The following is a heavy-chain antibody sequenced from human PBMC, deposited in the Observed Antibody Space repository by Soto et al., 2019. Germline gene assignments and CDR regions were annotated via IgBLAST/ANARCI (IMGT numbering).Heavy chain of an antibody. Sequence: ASVKVSCKASGGTFSSYAISWVRQAPGQGLEWMGWISAYNGNRNYAQKLQGRVTMTTDTSTSTAYMELRSLRSDDTAVYFCARRAPPMDVWGQGTTVTVSS. CDR3: ARRAPPMDV. CDR1: GGTFSSYA. V-gene: IGHV1-18*01. CDR2: ISAYNGNR. J-gene: IGHJ6*02.